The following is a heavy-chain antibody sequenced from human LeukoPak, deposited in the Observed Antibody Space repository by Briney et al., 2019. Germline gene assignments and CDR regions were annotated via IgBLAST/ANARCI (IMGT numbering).Heavy chain of an antibody. CDR2: ISYDGSNK. CDR3: ARDGKSGPGIAVAGTFDY. D-gene: IGHD6-19*01. V-gene: IGHV3-30-3*01. Sequence: PGRSLRLSCAASGFTFSSYAMHWVRQAPGKGLEWVAVISYDGSNKYYADSVKGRFTISRDNSKNTLYLQMNSLRAEDTAVYYCARDGKSGPGIAVAGTFDYWGQGTLVTVSS. CDR1: GFTFSSYA. J-gene: IGHJ4*02.